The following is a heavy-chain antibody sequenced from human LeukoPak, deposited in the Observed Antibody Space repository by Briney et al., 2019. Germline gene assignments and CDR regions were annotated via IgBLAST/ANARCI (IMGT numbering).Heavy chain of an antibody. CDR2: MSLAGQT. D-gene: IGHD1-26*01. CDR3: SRESGPFCPFGY. J-gene: IGHJ4*02. Sequence: PSETLSLTCGVSGGSISGTNWWSWVRQPPGQGLEWIGEMSLAGQTNYNPSLNGRVTMSLDKSSNHLSLHLTSVTAADTATYFCSRESGPFCPFGYWGQGTLVSVSS. V-gene: IGHV4-4*02. CDR1: GGSISGTNW.